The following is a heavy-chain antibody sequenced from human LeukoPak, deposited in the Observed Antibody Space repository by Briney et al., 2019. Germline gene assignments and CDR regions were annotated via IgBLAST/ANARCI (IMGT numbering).Heavy chain of an antibody. J-gene: IGHJ4*02. Sequence: PSETLSLTCTVSGGSISSYYWSWIRQPPGKGLEWIGYIYYSGSTNYNPSLKSRVTISVDTSKNQFSLKLSSVTAADTAVYYCASHDSSGYYYFDYWGQGTLVTVSS. CDR2: IYYSGST. V-gene: IGHV4-59*01. CDR3: ASHDSSGYYYFDY. CDR1: GGSISSYY. D-gene: IGHD3-22*01.